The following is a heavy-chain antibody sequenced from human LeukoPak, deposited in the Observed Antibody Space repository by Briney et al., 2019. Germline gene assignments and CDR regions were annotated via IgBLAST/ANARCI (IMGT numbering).Heavy chain of an antibody. CDR2: IRSGSSSI. CDR1: GFTFSNAW. J-gene: IGHJ2*01. V-gene: IGHV3-48*04. CDR3: AKVGPTGWYFDL. D-gene: IGHD1-1*01. Sequence: GGSLRLSCAASGFTFSNAWMSWVRQAPGKGLEWVSYIRSGSSSIYYADSVKGRFTVSRDNAKNSLYLQMNSLRAEDTAVYYCAKVGPTGWYFDLWGRGTLATVSS.